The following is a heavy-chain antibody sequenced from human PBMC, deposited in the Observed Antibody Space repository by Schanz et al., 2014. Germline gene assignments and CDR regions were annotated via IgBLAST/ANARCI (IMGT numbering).Heavy chain of an antibody. CDR1: GFTASSHS. J-gene: IGHJ3*02. Sequence: EVQLVESGGGLVKPGGSLRLSCGVSGFTASSHSMNWVRQAPGKGLEWVSSISGDHRNTFYADSVKGRFTISRDNAKNTLYLQMNTLRAEDTAVYYCAKGRFGELSAFDIWGQGTMVTVSS. V-gene: IGHV3-21*02. CDR3: AKGRFGELSAFDI. D-gene: IGHD3-10*01. CDR2: ISGDHRNT.